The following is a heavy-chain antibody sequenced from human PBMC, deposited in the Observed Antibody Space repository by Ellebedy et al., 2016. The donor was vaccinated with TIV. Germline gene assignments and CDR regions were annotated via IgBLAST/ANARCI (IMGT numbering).Heavy chain of an antibody. CDR2: ISAYNDNT. Sequence: ASVKVSXXASGYTFRSYGISWVRQAPGQGLEWMGWISAYNDNTNYAQKLQGRVTMTTDTSTSTAYMELRSLRSDDTAVYYCARDAHASYYDSRGYDNWGQGTLVTVSS. J-gene: IGHJ4*02. CDR1: GYTFRSYG. D-gene: IGHD3-22*01. CDR3: ARDAHASYYDSRGYDN. V-gene: IGHV1-18*01.